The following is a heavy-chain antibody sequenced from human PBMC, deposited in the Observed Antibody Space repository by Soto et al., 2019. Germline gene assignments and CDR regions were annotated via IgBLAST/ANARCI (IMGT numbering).Heavy chain of an antibody. J-gene: IGHJ6*02. CDR3: AREYYYGSGSYYNFYYGMDV. V-gene: IGHV3-21*01. CDR1: GFTFSSYS. CDR2: ISSSSYI. D-gene: IGHD3-10*01. Sequence: PGGSLRLSCAASGFTFSSYSMNWVRQAPGKGLEWVSSISSSSYIYYADSVKGRFTTSRDNAKNSLYLQMNSLRAEDTAVYYCAREYYYGSGSYYNFYYGMDVWGQGTTVTVSS.